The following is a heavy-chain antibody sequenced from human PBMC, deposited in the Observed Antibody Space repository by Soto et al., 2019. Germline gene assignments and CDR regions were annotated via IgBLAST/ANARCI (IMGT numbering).Heavy chain of an antibody. J-gene: IGHJ4*01. D-gene: IGHD2-21*02. CDR2: ISDGGGST. Sequence: GGSLRLSCAASGVSFLSYAMSWVRQAPGTGLEWVSSISDGGGSTNYADSVRGRFTIARDRSKNTLYLHMISLRAEDTAVYYCAKEYCGAGCVHDVWGQGALVTVSS. CDR1: GVSFLSYA. V-gene: IGHV3-23*01. CDR3: AKEYCGAGCVHDV.